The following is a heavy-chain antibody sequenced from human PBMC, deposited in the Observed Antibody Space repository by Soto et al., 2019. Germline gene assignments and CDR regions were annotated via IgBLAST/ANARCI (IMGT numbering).Heavy chain of an antibody. CDR2: SSGSGGST. J-gene: IGHJ4*02. Sequence: PGGSLRLSCAASGFTFSSYAMSCVRQAPGKGPGWVSASSGSGGSTYYADSVKGRFTISRDNSKNTLYLQMNSLRAEDTAVYYCAKVDKGGGIEYSTELDYWGQGTLVTVSS. CDR3: AKVDKGGGIEYSTELDY. V-gene: IGHV3-23*01. CDR1: GFTFSSYA. D-gene: IGHD6-6*01.